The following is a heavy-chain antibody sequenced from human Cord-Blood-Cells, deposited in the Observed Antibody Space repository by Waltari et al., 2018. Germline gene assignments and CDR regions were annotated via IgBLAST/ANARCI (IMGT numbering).Heavy chain of an antibody. CDR1: GYSISSGYY. D-gene: IGHD1-26*01. CDR2: IYHSGST. V-gene: IGHV4-38-2*02. J-gene: IGHJ4*02. CDR3: ASKGPSGSYYGAFDY. Sequence: QVQLQESGPGLVKPSETLSLTCTVSGYSISSGYYWGWIRQPPGKGLEWIGSIYHSGSTYDNPSLKSRVTISVDTSKNQFSLKLSSVTAADTAVYYCASKGPSGSYYGAFDYWGQGTLVTVSS.